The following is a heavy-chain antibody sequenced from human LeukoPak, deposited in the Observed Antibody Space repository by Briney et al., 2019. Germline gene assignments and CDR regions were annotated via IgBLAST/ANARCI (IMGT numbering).Heavy chain of an antibody. CDR1: GGTFSSYA. CDR2: IIPILGIA. D-gene: IGHD1-26*01. CDR3: AAEGGPGGYFDY. J-gene: IGHJ4*02. Sequence: SVKVSCKASGGTFSSYAISWVRQAPGQGLEWMGRIIPILGIANYAQKFQGRVTITADKSTSTAYMELSSLRSEDTAVCYCAAEGGPGGYFDYWGQGTLVTVSS. V-gene: IGHV1-69*04.